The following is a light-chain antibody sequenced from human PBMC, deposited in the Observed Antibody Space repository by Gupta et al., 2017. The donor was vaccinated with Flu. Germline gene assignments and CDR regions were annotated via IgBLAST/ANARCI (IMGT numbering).Light chain of an antibody. CDR2: GAS. CDR1: QDVGTT. CDR3: QQYNTWPRT. J-gene: IGKJ4*01. V-gene: IGKV3D-15*01. Sequence: EVVMTQSPTTLSVSLGEGATLSCRASQDVGTTLAWYQQKPGQPPRLLISGASTRATGIPARFSGSGSGTEFTLTISSLQSEDFAVYYCQQYNTWPRTFGGGTKVEIK.